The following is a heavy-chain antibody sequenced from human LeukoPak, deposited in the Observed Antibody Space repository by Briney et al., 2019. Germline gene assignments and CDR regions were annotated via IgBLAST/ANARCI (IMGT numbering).Heavy chain of an antibody. V-gene: IGHV4-34*01. Sequence: SETLSLTCAVYGGPFSGYYWSWIRQPPGKGLEWIGEINHSGSTNYNPSLKSRVTISVDTSKNQFSLKLSSVTAADTAVYYCARVHCSSTSCYRPRGYFDYWGQGTLVTVSS. D-gene: IGHD2-2*01. J-gene: IGHJ4*02. CDR3: ARVHCSSTSCYRPRGYFDY. CDR1: GGPFSGYY. CDR2: INHSGST.